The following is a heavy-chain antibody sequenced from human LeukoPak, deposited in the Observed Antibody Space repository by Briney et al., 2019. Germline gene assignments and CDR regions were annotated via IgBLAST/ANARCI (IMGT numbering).Heavy chain of an antibody. Sequence: GGSLRLSCAAFKFTFNNYAMNWVRQTPGKGLEWVAAISGAGETTYYADSVKGRSTISRDNSKSTVALRMYSLRAEDTAVYYCARTIEMATISYFDYWGQGTLVTVSS. CDR3: ARTIEMATISYFDY. V-gene: IGHV3-23*01. D-gene: IGHD5-24*01. CDR2: ISGAGETT. CDR1: KFTFNNYA. J-gene: IGHJ4*02.